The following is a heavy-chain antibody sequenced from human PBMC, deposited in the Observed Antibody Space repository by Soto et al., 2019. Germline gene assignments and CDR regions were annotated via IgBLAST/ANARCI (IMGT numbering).Heavy chain of an antibody. J-gene: IGHJ6*02. CDR3: ARESAIAVAGSYYYYYGMDV. Sequence: EVQLVESGGGLVQPGGSLRLSCAASGFTFSSYEMNWVRQAPGKGLEWVSYISSSGSTIYYADSVKGRFTISRDNAKNSLYLQMNSLRAEDTAVYYCARESAIAVAGSYYYYYGMDVRVQGTTVTVSS. V-gene: IGHV3-48*03. CDR2: ISSSGSTI. D-gene: IGHD6-19*01. CDR1: GFTFSSYE.